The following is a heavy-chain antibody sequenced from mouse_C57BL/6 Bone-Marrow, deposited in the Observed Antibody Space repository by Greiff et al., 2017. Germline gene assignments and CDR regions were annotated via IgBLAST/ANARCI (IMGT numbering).Heavy chain of an antibody. CDR1: EYEFPSHD. CDR3: ATRGYDYDWFAY. CDR2: INSDGGST. Sequence: DVKLVESGGGLVQPGESLKLSCESNEYEFPSHDMSWVRKPPEKRLELVAAINSDGGSTYYPDTMERRFIISRDNTKKTLYLQMSSLRSEDTALYYCATRGYDYDWFAYWGQGTLVTVSA. J-gene: IGHJ3*01. D-gene: IGHD2-4*01. V-gene: IGHV5-2*01.